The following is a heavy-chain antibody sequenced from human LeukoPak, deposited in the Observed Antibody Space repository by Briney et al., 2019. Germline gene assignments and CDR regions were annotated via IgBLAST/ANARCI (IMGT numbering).Heavy chain of an antibody. D-gene: IGHD2-15*01. V-gene: IGHV3-11*04. CDR1: GFTFSDYY. CDR2: ISSSGDTI. J-gene: IGHJ4*02. CDR3: ARGIPGIVVVVAATPHFDY. Sequence: PGGSLRLSCAASGFTFSDYYMIWIRQAPGKGLEWVSYISSSGDTIYYADSVKGRFTISRDNAKNSLYLQMNSLRAEDTAVYYCARGIPGIVVVVAATPHFDYWGQGTLVTVSS.